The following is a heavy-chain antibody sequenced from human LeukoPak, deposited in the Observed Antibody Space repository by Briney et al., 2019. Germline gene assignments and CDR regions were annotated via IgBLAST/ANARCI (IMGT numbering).Heavy chain of an antibody. Sequence: GGSLRLSCAASGFTFSSYAMSWVRQAPGKGLEWVAVIWYDGSNKYYADSVKGRFTISRDNSKNTLYLQMNSLRAEDTAVYYCARESGRAAAGSDYWGQGTLVTVSS. CDR1: GFTFSSYA. CDR3: ARESGRAAAGSDY. V-gene: IGHV3-33*08. D-gene: IGHD6-13*01. J-gene: IGHJ4*02. CDR2: IWYDGSNK.